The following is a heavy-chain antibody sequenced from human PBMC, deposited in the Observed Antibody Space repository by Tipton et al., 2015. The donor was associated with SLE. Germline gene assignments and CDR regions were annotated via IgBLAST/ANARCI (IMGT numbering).Heavy chain of an antibody. D-gene: IGHD2-8*01. J-gene: IGHJ5*02. V-gene: IGHV4-59*01. CDR1: GGSISNYY. CDR3: ARDEFSMRWKWFDP. Sequence: TLSLTCTVSGGSISNYYWSWIRLPPGKGLECIGYIYYSGSGNYNPSLKSRVTMSIDTSKNQFSMKLSSVTAADTAVYYCARDEFSMRWKWFDPWGQGTLVTVSS. CDR2: IYYSGSG.